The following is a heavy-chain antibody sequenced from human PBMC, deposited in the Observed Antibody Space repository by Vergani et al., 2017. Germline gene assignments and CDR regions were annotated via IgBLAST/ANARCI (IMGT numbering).Heavy chain of an antibody. D-gene: IGHD3-22*01. J-gene: IGHJ4*02. V-gene: IGHV3-23*01. Sequence: EVQLLESGGGLVQPGGSLRLFCAASGFTFSTYAMIWVRQPLGRGLEWVSTISSDGGSTYYADSVKGRFTISRNNSKNTLSLQMNSLTAEDTAINYCAGPQGTSAYYYGGFDYWGQGILVTVSS. CDR1: GFTFSTYA. CDR3: AGPQGTSAYYYGGFDY. CDR2: ISSDGGST.